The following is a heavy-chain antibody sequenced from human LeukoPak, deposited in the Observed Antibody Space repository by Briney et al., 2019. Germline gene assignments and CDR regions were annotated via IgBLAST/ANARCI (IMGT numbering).Heavy chain of an antibody. J-gene: IGHJ4*02. CDR2: IYYSGNT. CDR3: ARYHSGYDDY. Sequence: SETLSLTCTVSSGSVSSYYWSWIRQPAGKGLEWIGTIYYSGNTFYNPSLKSRVTISVDTSKNQFSLKLTSVTAADTAVYYCARYHSGYDDYWGQGTLVTVSS. D-gene: IGHD5-12*01. V-gene: IGHV4-59*02. CDR1: SGSVSSYY.